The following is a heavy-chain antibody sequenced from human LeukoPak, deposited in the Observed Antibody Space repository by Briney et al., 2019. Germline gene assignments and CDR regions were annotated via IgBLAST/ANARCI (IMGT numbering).Heavy chain of an antibody. CDR2: IIPIFGTA. D-gene: IGHD2-15*01. CDR3: AKASGVVVSYGMDV. Sequence: ASMKVSCKASGGTFSSYAISWVRQAPGQGLEWMGGIIPIFGTANYAQKFQGRVTITADESTSTAYMELSSLRSEDTAVYYCAKASGVVVSYGMDVWGKGTTVTVSS. CDR1: GGTFSSYA. J-gene: IGHJ6*04. V-gene: IGHV1-69*01.